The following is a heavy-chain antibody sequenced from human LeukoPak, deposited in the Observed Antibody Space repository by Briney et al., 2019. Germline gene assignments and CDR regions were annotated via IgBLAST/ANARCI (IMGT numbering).Heavy chain of an antibody. V-gene: IGHV1-69*13. J-gene: IGHJ5*02. CDR3: ARDHEQQLDPTNWFDP. CDR2: IIPIFGTA. Sequence: GASAKVSCKASGGSCSSYAISWVRQAPGQGLEWMGGIIPIFGTANYAQKFQGRVTITADESTSTAYMELSSLRSEDTAVYYCARDHEQQLDPTNWFDPWGQGTLVTVSS. D-gene: IGHD6-13*01. CDR1: GGSCSSYA.